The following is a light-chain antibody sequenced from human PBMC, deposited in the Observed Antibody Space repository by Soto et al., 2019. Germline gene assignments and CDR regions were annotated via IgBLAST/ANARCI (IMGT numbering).Light chain of an antibody. Sequence: QSALTQPPSASGSPGQSVTLSCTGTISDVGDYNYVSWYQQHPGKAPKLIIYEVTKRPSGVPERFSGSKSGNTASLTVSGLQAEDEAEYYCTSYVGSNNYVYGTGTKLTVL. CDR2: EVT. CDR3: TSYVGSNNYV. J-gene: IGLJ1*01. CDR1: ISDVGDYNY. V-gene: IGLV2-8*01.